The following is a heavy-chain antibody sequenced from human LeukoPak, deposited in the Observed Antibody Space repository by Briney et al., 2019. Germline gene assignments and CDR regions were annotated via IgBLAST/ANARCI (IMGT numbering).Heavy chain of an antibody. CDR3: ARRDYRAWFDP. CDR1: GGSLSASSHY. V-gene: IGHV4-39*01. CDR2: VYYTGSI. J-gene: IGHJ5*02. Sequence: SETLSLTCSGPGGSLSASSHYCAWVRQPPGTGPEWIGSVYYTGSIRYTTSLKSRVTISVDMSKNDLFLTLSAVTAADTAFYYCARRDYRAWFDPWGQGILVTVSP. D-gene: IGHD2-21*01.